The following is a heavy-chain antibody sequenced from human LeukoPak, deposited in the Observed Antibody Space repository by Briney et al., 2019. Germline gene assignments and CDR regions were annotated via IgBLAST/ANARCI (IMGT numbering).Heavy chain of an antibody. J-gene: IGHJ4*02. D-gene: IGHD2-21*02. CDR1: GFTFSSYW. Sequence: GGSLRLSCAASGFTFSSYWMHWVRQAPGKGLVWVSRIKSDGSSTGYADSVKGRFTISRDNAKSTLSLQMNSLRVEDTAVSYCVKELASCGGDCLLDWGQGSLVTVSS. V-gene: IGHV3-74*01. CDR2: IKSDGSST. CDR3: VKELASCGGDCLLD.